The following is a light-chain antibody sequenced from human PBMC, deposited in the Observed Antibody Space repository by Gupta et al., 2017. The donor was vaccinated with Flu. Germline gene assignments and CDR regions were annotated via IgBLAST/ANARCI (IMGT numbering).Light chain of an antibody. CDR2: KAS. J-gene: IGKJ1*01. CDR3: QQYNSNPRA. Sequence: DIQMPQSPSPLSASVGDRVTITCRASQSISSWLAWYQQKPGKAPKLLIYKASSLESGVPSRFSGSGSGTEFTLTISSLQPDDFATYYCQQYNSNPRAFGQGTKVEIK. CDR1: QSISSW. V-gene: IGKV1-5*03.